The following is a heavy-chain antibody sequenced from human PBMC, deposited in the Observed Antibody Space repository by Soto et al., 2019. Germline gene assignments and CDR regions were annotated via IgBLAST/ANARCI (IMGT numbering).Heavy chain of an antibody. J-gene: IGHJ4*02. Sequence: EVQLLESGGALVQPGGSLRLSCAASGFTFSNYAMSWVRQAPGKGLEWVSTISGRGGTTFYADSVKGRFTISRDNAKNTLYLQMNSLRAEDTAVYHCAKRLPHDYAFDFWGQGTLVTVSS. CDR1: GFTFSNYA. V-gene: IGHV3-23*01. CDR2: ISGRGGTT. D-gene: IGHD4-17*01. CDR3: AKRLPHDYAFDF.